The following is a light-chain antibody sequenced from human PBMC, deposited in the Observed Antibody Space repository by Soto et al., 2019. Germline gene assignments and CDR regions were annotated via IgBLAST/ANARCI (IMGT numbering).Light chain of an antibody. CDR2: STT. Sequence: QTVLTREPSLTWSPGGKVPPPFASSTGPVTSDYYPNWFQQKPGQAPRALIYSTTKKHSWTPARFSGSLLGGKAALTLSGVQPEDEADYYCLLYYGAAVVFGGGTKVTVL. V-gene: IGLV7-43*01. J-gene: IGLJ2*01. CDR3: LLYYGAAVV. CDR1: TGPVTSDYY.